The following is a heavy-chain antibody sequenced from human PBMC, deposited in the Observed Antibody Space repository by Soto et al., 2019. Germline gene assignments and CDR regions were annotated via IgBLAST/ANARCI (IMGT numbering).Heavy chain of an antibody. CDR1: SGSISSSNW. CDR2: IYHSGST. Sequence: PSETLSLTCAVSSGSISSSNWWSWVRQHPGKGLEWIGEIYHSGSTNYNPSLKSRVTISVDKSKNQFSLKLSSVTAADTAVYYCAKAGIAVAGGWFDPWGQGTLGTVS. J-gene: IGHJ5*02. CDR3: AKAGIAVAGGWFDP. D-gene: IGHD6-19*01. V-gene: IGHV4-4*02.